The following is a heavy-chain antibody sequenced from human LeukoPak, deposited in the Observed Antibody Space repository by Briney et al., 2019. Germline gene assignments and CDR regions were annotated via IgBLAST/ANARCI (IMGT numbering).Heavy chain of an antibody. D-gene: IGHD2-2*01. CDR3: ARVPPSAHQLLSSDY. J-gene: IGHJ4*02. CDR2: ICANNGET. Sequence: ASVKVSCKASGYTFTNYGISWVRQAPGQGLEWMAWICANNGETRCRQNFQGRVTMTTDTSTSTAYLELRSLRSDDTAVYYCARVPPSAHQLLSSDYWGQGTQVTVSS. V-gene: IGHV1-18*04. CDR1: GYTFTNYG.